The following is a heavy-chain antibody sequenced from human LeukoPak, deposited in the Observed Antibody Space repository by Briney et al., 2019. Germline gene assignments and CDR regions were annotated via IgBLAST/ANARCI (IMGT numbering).Heavy chain of an antibody. D-gene: IGHD5-24*01. V-gene: IGHV3-30-3*01. CDR2: ISYDGSNK. CDR3: AKGGRRDGYNFGPQEY. CDR1: GFTFSSYA. J-gene: IGHJ4*02. Sequence: TGGSLRLSCAASGFTFSSYAMHWVRQAPGKGLEWVAVISYDGSNKYYADSVKGRFTISRDNSKNTLYLQMNSLRAEDTAVYYCAKGGRRDGYNFGPQEYWGQGTLVAVSS.